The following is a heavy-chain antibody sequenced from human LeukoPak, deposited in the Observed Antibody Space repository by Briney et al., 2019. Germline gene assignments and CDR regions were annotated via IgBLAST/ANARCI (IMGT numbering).Heavy chain of an antibody. D-gene: IGHD3-10*01. Sequence: SETLSLTCAVYGGSFSGYYWSWIRQPAGKGLEWIGRIYTSGSTNYNPSLKSRVTMSVDTSKNQFSLKLSSVTAADTAVYYCARDTGFGDHLDYWGQGTLVTVSS. CDR1: GGSFSGYY. CDR3: ARDTGFGDHLDY. V-gene: IGHV4-4*07. CDR2: IYTSGST. J-gene: IGHJ4*02.